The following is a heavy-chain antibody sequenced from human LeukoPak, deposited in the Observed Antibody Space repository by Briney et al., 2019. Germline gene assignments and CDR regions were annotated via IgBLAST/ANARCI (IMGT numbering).Heavy chain of an antibody. CDR2: ISYDGSNK. CDR1: GFTFSSYA. Sequence: GGSLRLSCAASGFTFSSYAMHWVRQAPGKGLEWVAVISYDGSNKYYADSAKGRFTISRDNSKNTLYLQMNSLRAEDTAVYYCARETAAAGTRTSFDYWGQGTLVTVSS. J-gene: IGHJ4*02. CDR3: ARETAAAGTRTSFDY. D-gene: IGHD6-13*01. V-gene: IGHV3-30*04.